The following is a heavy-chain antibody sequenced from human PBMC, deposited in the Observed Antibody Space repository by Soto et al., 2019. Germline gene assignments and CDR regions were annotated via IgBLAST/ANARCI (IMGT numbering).Heavy chain of an antibody. CDR2: ISSSSSTI. V-gene: IGHV3-48*02. Sequence: GGSLRLSCAASGFTFSSDSMNWVSEAPGKEREWVSSISSSSSTIYYAGSLKGRFTISRDNAKNSLYRQMNSLRDEDTAVYYCARDWSYQSLWGQGTLVTVSS. D-gene: IGHD1-26*01. CDR3: ARDWSYQSL. CDR1: GFTFSSDS. J-gene: IGHJ4*02.